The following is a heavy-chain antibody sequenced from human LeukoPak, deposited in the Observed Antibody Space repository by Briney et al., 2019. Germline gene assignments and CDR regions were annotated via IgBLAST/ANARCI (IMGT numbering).Heavy chain of an antibody. D-gene: IGHD3-10*01. Sequence: GGSLRLSCAASGFTFSSYEMNWVRQAPGKGLEWVSYISSSGSTIYYADSVKGRFTISRDNAKNSLYLQMNSLRAEDTAVYYCARANPPYYYGSGSYDYWGQGALVTVSS. J-gene: IGHJ4*02. CDR2: ISSSGSTI. V-gene: IGHV3-48*03. CDR1: GFTFSSYE. CDR3: ARANPPYYYGSGSYDY.